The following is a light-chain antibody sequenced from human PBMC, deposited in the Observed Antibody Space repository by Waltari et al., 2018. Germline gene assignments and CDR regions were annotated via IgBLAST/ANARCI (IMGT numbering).Light chain of an antibody. V-gene: IGLV2-23*02. CDR3: SSYAGSSIPVV. CDR1: SSAVGGYNF. Sequence: QSALIQPASVSGSPGPSITITCTGTSSAVGGYNFVSWYQHHPGRAPKLMIYDVNKRPSGVSHRFSGSKSGDTASLTISGLLTEDEADYYCSSYAGSSIPVVFGGGTKLTVL. CDR2: DVN. J-gene: IGLJ2*01.